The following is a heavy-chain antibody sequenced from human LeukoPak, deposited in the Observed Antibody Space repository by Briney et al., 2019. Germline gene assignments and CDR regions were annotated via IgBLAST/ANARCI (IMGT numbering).Heavy chain of an antibody. CDR1: GFTFSSFA. D-gene: IGHD5-24*01. V-gene: IGHV3-23*01. Sequence: GGSLRLSCSASGFTFSSFAMSWVRQAPGKGLEWVSASTDVGNTYYADSVRGRFTISRDNSKNTLYLQMNSLRAEDTAVYYCAKGPATKTYYYYYMDVWGKGTTVTVSS. J-gene: IGHJ6*03. CDR3: AKGPATKTYYYYYMDV. CDR2: STDVGNT.